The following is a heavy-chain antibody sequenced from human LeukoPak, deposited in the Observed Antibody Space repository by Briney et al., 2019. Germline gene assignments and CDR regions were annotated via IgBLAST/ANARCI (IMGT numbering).Heavy chain of an antibody. J-gene: IGHJ4*02. D-gene: IGHD6-13*01. CDR1: GYAFTSYG. CDR2: INPNSGGT. Sequence: ASVKVSCKASGYAFTSYGISWVRQAPGQGLEWMGWINPNSGGTNYAQKFQGRVTMTRDTSISTAYMELSRLRSDDTAVYYCTRGTGYSSSWLYYFDYWGQGTLVTVSS. V-gene: IGHV1-2*02. CDR3: TRGTGYSSSWLYYFDY.